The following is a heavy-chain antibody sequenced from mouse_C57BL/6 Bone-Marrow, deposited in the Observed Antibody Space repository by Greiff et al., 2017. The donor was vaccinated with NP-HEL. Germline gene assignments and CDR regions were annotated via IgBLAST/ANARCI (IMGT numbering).Heavy chain of an antibody. Sequence: EVHLVESGGDLVKPGGSLKLSCAASGFTFSSYGMSWVRQTPDKRLEWVATISSGGSYTYYPDSVEGRFTISRDNAKNTLYLQMSSLKSEDTAMYYCARQGEYYAMDYWGQGTSVTVSS. J-gene: IGHJ4*01. CDR2: ISSGGSYT. V-gene: IGHV5-6*01. CDR3: ARQGEYYAMDY. CDR1: GFTFSSYG.